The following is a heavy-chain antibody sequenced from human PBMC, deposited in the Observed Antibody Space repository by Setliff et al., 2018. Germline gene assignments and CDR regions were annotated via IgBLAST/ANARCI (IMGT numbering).Heavy chain of an antibody. Sequence: SETLSLTCTVSGGSISDYYWSWIRQAPGKGLEWIGYIYYSGSTYYNPSLKSRVTISVDTSKNQFSLKLSSVTAADTSVYYCARGLGNYADYWGQGTLVTVSS. CDR2: IYYSGST. D-gene: IGHD2-21*01. V-gene: IGHV4-59*12. J-gene: IGHJ4*02. CDR1: GGSISDYY. CDR3: ARGLGNYADY.